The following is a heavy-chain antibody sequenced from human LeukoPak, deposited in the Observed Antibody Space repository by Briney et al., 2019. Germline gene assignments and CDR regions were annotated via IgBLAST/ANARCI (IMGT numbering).Heavy chain of an antibody. Sequence: GGSLRLSCAASGFTFSSYSMNWVRQAPGKGLEWVSYISSSSSTIYYADSVKGRFTISRDNAKNSLYLQMNSLRAEDTAVYYCARDQAGDVDHWGQGTLVTVSS. CDR1: GFTFSSYS. CDR2: ISSSSSTI. V-gene: IGHV3-48*04. J-gene: IGHJ4*02. CDR3: ARDQAGDVDH. D-gene: IGHD7-27*01.